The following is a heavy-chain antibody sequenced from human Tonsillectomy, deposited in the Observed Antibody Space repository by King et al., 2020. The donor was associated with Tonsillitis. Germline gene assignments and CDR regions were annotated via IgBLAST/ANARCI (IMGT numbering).Heavy chain of an antibody. J-gene: IGHJ4*02. D-gene: IGHD2-2*01. V-gene: IGHV3-33*01. Sequence: VQLVESGGGVVQPGRSLRLSCAASGFTFSRYGMHWVRQAPGKGLEWVSIIWDDGSNKYYADSVKGRFTISRDNSKSPLYLQMNSVRAEDTAVYYCARGGGTSNSAFDYWGQGTLVTVSS. CDR2: IWDDGSNK. CDR3: ARGGGTSNSAFDY. CDR1: GFTFSRYG.